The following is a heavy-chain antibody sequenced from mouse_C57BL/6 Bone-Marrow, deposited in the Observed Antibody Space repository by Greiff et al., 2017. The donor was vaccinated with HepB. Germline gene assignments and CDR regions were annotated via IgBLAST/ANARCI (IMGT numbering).Heavy chain of an antibody. CDR1: GYTFTSYW. V-gene: IGHV1-5*01. CDR3: TRSNYGSFYWYFDV. J-gene: IGHJ1*03. D-gene: IGHD1-1*01. CDR2: IYPGNSDT. Sequence: VQLKQSGTVLARPGASVKMSCKTSGYTFTSYWMHWVKQRPGQGLEWIGAIYPGNSDTSYNQKFKGKAKLTAVTSASTAYMELSSLTNEDSAVYYCTRSNYGSFYWYFDVWGTGTTVTVSS.